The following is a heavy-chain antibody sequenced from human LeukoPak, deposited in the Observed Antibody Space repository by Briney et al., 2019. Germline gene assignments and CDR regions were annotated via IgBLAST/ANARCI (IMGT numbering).Heavy chain of an antibody. Sequence: GGSLRLSCAASAFIFRSYTMNWVRQAPGKGLEWVSFISSSSNYIYYADSVKGRFTISRDNAKNSLYLQMNSLRAEDTAVYYCARSSDSSGYYYFDYWGQGTLVTVSS. J-gene: IGHJ4*02. D-gene: IGHD3-22*01. CDR1: AFIFRSYT. V-gene: IGHV3-21*01. CDR2: ISSSSNYI. CDR3: ARSSDSSGYYYFDY.